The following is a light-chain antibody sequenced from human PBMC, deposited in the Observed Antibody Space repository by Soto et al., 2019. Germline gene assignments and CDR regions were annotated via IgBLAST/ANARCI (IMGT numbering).Light chain of an antibody. CDR1: SSDVGSYDV. CDR3: CSYAGSTTFWV. Sequence: QSALTQPASVSGSPGQSITLSCTGTSSDVGSYDVVSWYQQHPGKAPQLIIYEVAQRPSGVSDRFSGSKSGSTASLTISGLQAEDEAHYFCCSYAGSTTFWVFGGGTKLTVL. CDR2: EVA. V-gene: IGLV2-23*02. J-gene: IGLJ3*02.